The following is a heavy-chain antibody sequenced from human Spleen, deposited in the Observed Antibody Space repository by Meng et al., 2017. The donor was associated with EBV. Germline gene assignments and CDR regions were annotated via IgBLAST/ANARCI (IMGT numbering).Heavy chain of an antibody. V-gene: IGHV3-11*01. D-gene: IGHD1-26*01. J-gene: IGHJ4*02. CDR3: ARGAGRWTFDY. CDR1: GFIFSDSY. CDR2: ISNSGTTI. Sequence: VQLVHSGGDLVKPGGSLRLSCAASGFIFSDSYMSWIRQTPGKGLEWISYISNSGTTIKYADSVKGRFTISRDNAKNSLYLQMNSLRADDTAVYYCARGAGRWTFDYWGQGTLVTVSS.